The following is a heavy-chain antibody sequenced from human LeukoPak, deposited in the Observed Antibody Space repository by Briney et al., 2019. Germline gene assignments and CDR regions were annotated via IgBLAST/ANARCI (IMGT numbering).Heavy chain of an antibody. Sequence: TGGSLRLSCEASGFIFSSYEMNWVRQAPGKGLEWVSFISSSGRTMYYADSVKGRFTISRDNSKNTLYLQMNSLRAEDTAVYYCARDVYDSSGYYSGYWGQGTLVTVSS. CDR3: ARDVYDSSGYYSGY. V-gene: IGHV3-48*03. J-gene: IGHJ4*02. CDR1: GFIFSSYE. D-gene: IGHD3-22*01. CDR2: ISSSGRTM.